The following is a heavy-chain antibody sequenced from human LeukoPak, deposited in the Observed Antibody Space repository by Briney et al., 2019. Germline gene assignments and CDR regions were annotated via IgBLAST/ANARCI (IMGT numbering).Heavy chain of an antibody. Sequence: SETLSLTCTLSGGFMRSYYWSWIRQPPGKGLEWIGYIYYSGSTNYNPSLKSRVTISVDTSKNQFSLKLSSVTAADTAVYYCARLNDYGDSYYYYYMDVWGKGTTVTVSS. D-gene: IGHD4-17*01. CDR3: ARLNDYGDSYYYYYMDV. V-gene: IGHV4-59*01. J-gene: IGHJ6*03. CDR1: GGFMRSYY. CDR2: IYYSGST.